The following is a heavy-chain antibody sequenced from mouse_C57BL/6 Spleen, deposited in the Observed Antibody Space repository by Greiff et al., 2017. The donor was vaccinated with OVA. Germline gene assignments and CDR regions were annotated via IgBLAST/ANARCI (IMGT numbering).Heavy chain of an antibody. Sequence: EVKLVESGGGLVQPGGSLSLSCAASGFTFTDYYMSWVRQPPGKALEWLGFIRSKANGYTTEYSASVKGRFTISRDNSQSILYLQMNALRAEDSATYYCAIYGGYDLDYWGQGTTLTVSS. CDR3: AIYGGYDLDY. V-gene: IGHV7-3*01. CDR1: GFTFTDYY. J-gene: IGHJ2*01. D-gene: IGHD2-2*01. CDR2: IRSKANGYTT.